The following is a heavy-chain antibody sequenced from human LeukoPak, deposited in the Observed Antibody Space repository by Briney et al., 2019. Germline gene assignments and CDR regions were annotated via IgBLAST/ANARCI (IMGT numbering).Heavy chain of an antibody. CDR1: GFTFTNAW. V-gene: IGHV3-15*01. D-gene: IGHD3-10*01. J-gene: IGHJ4*02. Sequence: GGSLRLSCVDSGFTFTNAWISWVRQAPGKGLEWIGRIKSKTDGETTNYAEPVRGRFTISRDDSKSAVYLQMNSLKIEDTAVYYCTTDLGTYYHGSQRLIPIDYWGQGTLVTVSS. CDR3: TTDLGTYYHGSQRLIPIDY. CDR2: IKSKTDGETT.